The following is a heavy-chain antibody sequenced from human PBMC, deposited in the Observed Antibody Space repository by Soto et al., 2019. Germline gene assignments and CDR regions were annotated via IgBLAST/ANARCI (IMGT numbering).Heavy chain of an antibody. V-gene: IGHV4-59*01. CDR1: GGSISSYY. CDR2: IHYSGNT. D-gene: IGHD1-1*01. J-gene: IGHJ4*02. Sequence: SETLSLTCTVSGGSISSYYWSWIREPPGKGLEWIGFIHYSGNTNYNPSLESRVTISVDTSKNQFSLKVSSVTAAGTAVYYCARDLNYAGTFDYWGQGTLVTVSS. CDR3: ARDLNYAGTFDY.